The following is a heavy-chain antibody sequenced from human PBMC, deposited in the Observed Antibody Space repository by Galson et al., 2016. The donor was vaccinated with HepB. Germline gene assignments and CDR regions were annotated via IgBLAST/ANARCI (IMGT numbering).Heavy chain of an antibody. CDR2: ISYDGSTK. CDR1: GFTFSSYA. J-gene: IGHJ6*02. D-gene: IGHD3-3*01. Sequence: SLRLSCAASGFTFSSYAIHWVRQAPGKGLEWVAVISYDGSTKYFADSVKGRFAISRDNSKTTLYLQMTSLRADDTAVYYCARDRKGYDVWSGYGDYYYSGMDVWGQGTTVTVSS. V-gene: IGHV3-30*09. CDR3: ARDRKGYDVWSGYGDYYYSGMDV.